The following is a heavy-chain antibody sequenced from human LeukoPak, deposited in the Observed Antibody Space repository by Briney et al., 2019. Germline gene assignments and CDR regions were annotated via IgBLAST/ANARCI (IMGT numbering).Heavy chain of an antibody. V-gene: IGHV3-30*18. CDR2: ISYDGRNK. D-gene: IGHD6-13*01. CDR3: AKDRVAASGLSYYFDY. Sequence: GGSLRLSCAGSGFTFSSYDMNWVRQAPGKGLEWVTLISYDGRNKYYVDSMKGRFTISRDNSKNTLYLQMNSLRAEDTAVYYCAKDRVAASGLSYYFDYWGQGTPVTVSS. J-gene: IGHJ4*02. CDR1: GFTFSSYD.